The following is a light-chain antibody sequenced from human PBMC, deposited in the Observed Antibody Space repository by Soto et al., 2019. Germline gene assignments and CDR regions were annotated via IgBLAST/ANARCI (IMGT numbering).Light chain of an antibody. Sequence: DIQMSQSPSFVSAAVGDRVTLTCRASQDIGNLLVWYQQKPRKAPTLLIYTTSKLQRGVPSRFSGSGSGTHFTLTISSLQPEDFATYYCQQASSFPRTFGQGTKVE. J-gene: IGKJ1*01. CDR2: TTS. CDR1: QDIGNL. V-gene: IGKV1-12*01. CDR3: QQASSFPRT.